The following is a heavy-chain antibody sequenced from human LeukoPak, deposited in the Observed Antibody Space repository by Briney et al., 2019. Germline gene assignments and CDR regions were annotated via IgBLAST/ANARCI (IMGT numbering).Heavy chain of an antibody. V-gene: IGHV1-8*03. Sequence: ASVKVSCKASGYTFTSYDINWVRQATGQGLEWMGWMNPNSGNTGYAQKFQGRVTITRNTSISTAYMELSSLRSEDTAVYYCARDASYSSSWYNWFDPWGQGTLVTVSS. CDR2: MNPNSGNT. CDR3: ARDASYSSSWYNWFDP. D-gene: IGHD6-13*01. CDR1: GYTFTSYD. J-gene: IGHJ5*02.